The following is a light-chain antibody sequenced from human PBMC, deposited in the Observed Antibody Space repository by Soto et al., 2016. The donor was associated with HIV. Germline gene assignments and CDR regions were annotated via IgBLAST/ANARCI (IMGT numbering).Light chain of an antibody. J-gene: IGKJ1*01. CDR3: QQSYSDPTWT. Sequence: DIQMTQSPSSLSASVGDRVTITCRASQGISTYLNWYQQKPGKAPKLLIYAASTLQSGVPSRFGGSGSGTDFTLTISSLQPEDFATYYCQQSYSDPTWTFGQGTKVE. V-gene: IGKV1-39*01. CDR1: QGISTY. CDR2: AAS.